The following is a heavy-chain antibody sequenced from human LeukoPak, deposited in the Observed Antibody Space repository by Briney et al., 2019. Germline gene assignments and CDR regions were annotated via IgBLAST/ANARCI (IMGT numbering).Heavy chain of an antibody. D-gene: IGHD3-9*01. V-gene: IGHV3-23*01. Sequence: GGSLRLSCAASGFTFSSYGTSWVRQAPGKGLEWVSAISGSGGSTYYADSVKGRFTISRDNSKNTLYLQMNSLRAEDTAVYYCAKEERYFDWLLYYYYYYMDVWGKGTTVTVSS. J-gene: IGHJ6*03. CDR2: ISGSGGST. CDR1: GFTFSSYG. CDR3: AKEERYFDWLLYYYYYYMDV.